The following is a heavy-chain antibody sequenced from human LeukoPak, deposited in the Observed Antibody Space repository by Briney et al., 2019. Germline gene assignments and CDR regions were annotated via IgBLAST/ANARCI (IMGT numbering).Heavy chain of an antibody. Sequence: GGSLRLSCAASGFTVSSNYMSWVRQAPGKGPEWVSVIYSGDSTYYADSVKGRFTISRDNSENTVYLQMNSLRAEDTAVYYCARDLDPSGSYLFGYWGQGTLVTVSS. J-gene: IGHJ4*02. CDR3: ARDLDPSGSYLFGY. V-gene: IGHV3-53*01. CDR1: GFTVSSNY. CDR2: IYSGDST. D-gene: IGHD1-26*01.